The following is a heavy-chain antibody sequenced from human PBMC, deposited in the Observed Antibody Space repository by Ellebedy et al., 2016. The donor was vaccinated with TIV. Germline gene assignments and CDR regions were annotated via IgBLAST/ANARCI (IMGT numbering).Heavy chain of an antibody. Sequence: SVKVSCXASGGSLSIYAISWVRQAPGQGLEWMGGIIPMFGITKNAQKFQDRVTITADKSTNTVYMDLRSLRSEDTAVYHCAIGGRGSKPPWYYYLMDVWGQGTSVTVSS. CDR2: IIPMFGIT. CDR1: GGSLSIYA. D-gene: IGHD1-14*01. V-gene: IGHV1-69*10. J-gene: IGHJ6*02. CDR3: AIGGRGSKPPWYYYLMDV.